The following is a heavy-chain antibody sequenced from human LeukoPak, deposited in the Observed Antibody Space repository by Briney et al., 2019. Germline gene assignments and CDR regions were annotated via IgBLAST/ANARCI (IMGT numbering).Heavy chain of an antibody. V-gene: IGHV3-21*01. CDR2: ISSSSTYI. Sequence: PGGSLRLSCAASGFTFSSSTMTWGRQSQGKGLEWVSSISSSSTYIYYADSVKGRFIISRDNAKNSLYLQMNSLRAEDTAVFYCARDFLNAIDIWGQGTMVTVSS. CDR3: ARDFLNAIDI. D-gene: IGHD2/OR15-2a*01. CDR1: GFTFSSST. J-gene: IGHJ3*02.